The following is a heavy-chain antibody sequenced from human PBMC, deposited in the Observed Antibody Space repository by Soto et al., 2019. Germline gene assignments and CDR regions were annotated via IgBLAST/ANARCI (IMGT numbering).Heavy chain of an antibody. CDR2: ISAYNGNT. CDR1: GYTFTSYG. Sequence: GASVKVSCKASGYTFTSYGISWVRQAPGQGLEWMGWISAYNGNTNYAQKLQGRVTMTTDTSTSTAYMELRSLRSDDTAVYYCARDDIAVAGPNYYYYGMDVWDQGTTVTVSS. D-gene: IGHD6-19*01. CDR3: ARDDIAVAGPNYYYYGMDV. V-gene: IGHV1-18*01. J-gene: IGHJ6*02.